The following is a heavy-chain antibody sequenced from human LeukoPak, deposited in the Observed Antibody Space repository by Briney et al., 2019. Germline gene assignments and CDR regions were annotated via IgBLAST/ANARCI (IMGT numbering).Heavy chain of an antibody. CDR3: ARYYDPAVGDAFDI. Sequence: PGGSLRLSCAVSGPIFSSSWMTWVRQAPGKGLEWVANINPDGNEKYYVDSVKGRFTISRDNGKNSLYLQLNSLRAEDTAVYYCARYYDPAVGDAFDIWGQGTMVTVSS. D-gene: IGHD3-16*01. CDR1: GPIFSSSW. CDR2: INPDGNEK. V-gene: IGHV3-7*01. J-gene: IGHJ3*02.